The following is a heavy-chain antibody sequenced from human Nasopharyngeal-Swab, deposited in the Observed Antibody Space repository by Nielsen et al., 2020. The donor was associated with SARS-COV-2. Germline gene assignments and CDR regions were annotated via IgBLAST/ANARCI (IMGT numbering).Heavy chain of an antibody. CDR1: GGSISSYY. V-gene: IGHV4-59*01. J-gene: IGHJ4*02. D-gene: IGHD3-22*01. CDR2: IYYSGST. CDR3: ARVGTYYYDSSGYYPTPSFDY. Sequence: SETLSLTCTVSGGSISSYYWSWIQQPPGKGLEWIGYIYYSGSTNYNPSLKSRVTISVDTSKNQFSLKLSSVTAADTAVYYCARVGTYYYDSSGYYPTPSFDYWGQGTLVTVSS.